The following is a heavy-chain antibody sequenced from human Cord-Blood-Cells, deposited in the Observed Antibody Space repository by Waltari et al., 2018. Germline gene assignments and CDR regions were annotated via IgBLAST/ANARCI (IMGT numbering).Heavy chain of an antibody. CDR1: GYTFTSYG. V-gene: IGHV1-18*01. J-gene: IGHJ5*02. D-gene: IGHD3-3*01. Sequence: GVKKPGASVKVSCKASGYTFTSYGISWVRQAPGQGLEWMGWISAYNGNTNYAQKLQGRVTMTTDTSTSTAYMELRSLRSDDTAVYYCARDHSVRNYDFWSGYYNNWFDPWGQGTLVTVSS. CDR3: ARDHSVRNYDFWSGYYNNWFDP. CDR2: ISAYNGNT.